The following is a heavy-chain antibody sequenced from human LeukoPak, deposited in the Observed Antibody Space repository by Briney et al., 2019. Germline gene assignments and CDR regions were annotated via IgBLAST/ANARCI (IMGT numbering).Heavy chain of an antibody. J-gene: IGHJ6*03. Sequence: GGSLRLSCAASGFTFSSYDIHWVRRAPGKGLEWVAFIRYDGSNKYYADSVRGRFTISRDNSKNTLYLQMNSLRAEDTAVYFCAKGSKAVLFTRDHYMDVWGKGTTVTIPS. CDR2: IRYDGSNK. CDR1: GFTFSSYD. D-gene: IGHD6-19*01. CDR3: AKGSKAVLFTRDHYMDV. V-gene: IGHV3-30*02.